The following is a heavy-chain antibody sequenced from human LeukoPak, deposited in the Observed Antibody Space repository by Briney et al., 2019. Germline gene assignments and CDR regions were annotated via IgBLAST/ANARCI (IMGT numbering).Heavy chain of an antibody. Sequence: SVKVSCKASGGTCSSYAISWVRQAPGQGLEWMGRIIPIFGTANYAQKFQGRVTITTDESTSTAYMELSSLRSEDTAVYYCARDGDVTVTSHPYYYYYMDVWGKGTTVTVSS. CDR1: GGTCSSYA. V-gene: IGHV1-69*05. J-gene: IGHJ6*03. CDR2: IIPIFGTA. CDR3: ARDGDVTVTSHPYYYYYMDV. D-gene: IGHD4-17*01.